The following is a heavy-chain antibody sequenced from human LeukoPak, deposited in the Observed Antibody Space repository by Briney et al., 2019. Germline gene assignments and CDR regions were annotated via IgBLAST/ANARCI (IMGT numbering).Heavy chain of an antibody. CDR1: GFTFSDYW. V-gene: IGHV3-74*01. Sequence: GGSLRLSYAASGFTFSDYWMHWVRQAPGKGLVWVSRLNSDGSSTTYADSVKGRFTISRDNAKNTLYLQMNSLRAEDTAVYYCARGQAQQWLVSPWNYYYMDVWGKGTTVTISS. J-gene: IGHJ6*03. CDR3: ARGQAQQWLVSPWNYYYMDV. D-gene: IGHD6-19*01. CDR2: LNSDGSST.